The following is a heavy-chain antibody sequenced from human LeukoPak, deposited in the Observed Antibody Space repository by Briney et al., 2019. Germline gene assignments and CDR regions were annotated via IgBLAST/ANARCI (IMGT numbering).Heavy chain of an antibody. CDR3: ARENLAAAADY. CDR2: IRGDGSMT. Sequence: GGSLRFSCAASEFTFSAYWMRWVRQAPGKGLVWVSRIRGDGSMTNYADSVKGRFTISRDNAKNTLYLQMNSLRLEDTAVYYCARENLAAAADYWGQGTVVTVSS. D-gene: IGHD6-25*01. CDR1: EFTFSAYW. V-gene: IGHV3-74*01. J-gene: IGHJ4*02.